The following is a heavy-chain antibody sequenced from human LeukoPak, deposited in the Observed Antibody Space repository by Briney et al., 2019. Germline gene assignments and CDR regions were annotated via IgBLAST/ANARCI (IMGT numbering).Heavy chain of an antibody. J-gene: IGHJ6*03. CDR2: ISYDGSNK. CDR3: ARDQWFGESRGHMDV. Sequence: PGRSLRLSCAASGFTFRSYAMHWVRQAPGRGLEWGAVISYDGSNKYYADSVKGRFTISSDNSKNTLYLQMNSLRAEDTAVYSCARDQWFGESRGHMDVWGKGTTVTVSS. D-gene: IGHD3-10*01. V-gene: IGHV3-30*04. CDR1: GFTFRSYA.